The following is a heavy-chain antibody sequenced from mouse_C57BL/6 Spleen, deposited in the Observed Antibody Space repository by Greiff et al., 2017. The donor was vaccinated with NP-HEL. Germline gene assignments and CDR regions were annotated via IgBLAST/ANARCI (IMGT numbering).Heavy chain of an antibody. CDR1: GYAFSSYW. D-gene: IGHD4-1*01. CDR2: IYPGDGDT. V-gene: IGHV1-80*01. Sequence: VQLQQSGAELVKPGASVKISCKASGYAFSSYWMNWVKQRPGKGLEWIGQIYPGDGDTNYNGKFKGKATLTADKSSSTAYMQLSSLTSEDSAVYFCARPSNWVYYFDYWGQGTTLTVSS. CDR3: ARPSNWVYYFDY. J-gene: IGHJ2*01.